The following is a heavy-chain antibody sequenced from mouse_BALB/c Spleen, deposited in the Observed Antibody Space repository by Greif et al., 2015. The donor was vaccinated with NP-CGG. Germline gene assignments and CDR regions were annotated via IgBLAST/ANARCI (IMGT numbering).Heavy chain of an antibody. CDR3: ARGGGIWFAY. V-gene: IGHV5-9-4*01. Sequence: DVMLVESGGGLAKPGGSLKLSCAASGFTFSSYAMSWVRQSPEKRLEWVAEISSGGSYTYYPDTVTGRFTISRDNAKNTLYLEMSSLRSEDTAMYYCARGGGIWFAYWGQGTLVTVSA. CDR1: GFTFSSYA. CDR2: ISSGGSYT. J-gene: IGHJ3*01.